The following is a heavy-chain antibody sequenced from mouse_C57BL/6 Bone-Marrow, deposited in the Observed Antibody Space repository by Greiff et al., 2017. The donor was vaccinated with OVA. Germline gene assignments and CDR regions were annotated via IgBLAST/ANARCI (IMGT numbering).Heavy chain of an antibody. D-gene: IGHD1-1*01. J-gene: IGHJ4*01. V-gene: IGHV3-6*01. CDR1: GYSITSGYY. CDR2: ISYDGSN. Sequence: EVQLLESGPGLVKPSQSLSLTCSVTGYSITSGYYWNWIRQFPGNKLEWMGYISYDGSNNYNPSLKTRISITSDTSKNQFFLTLNSVTTDDTATYYCARVYYYGSSYGYYYAMDYWGQGTSVTVSS. CDR3: ARVYYYGSSYGYYYAMDY.